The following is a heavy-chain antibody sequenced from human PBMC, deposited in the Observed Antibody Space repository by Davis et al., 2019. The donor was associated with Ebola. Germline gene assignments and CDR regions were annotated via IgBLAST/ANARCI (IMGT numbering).Heavy chain of an antibody. CDR2: INHSGST. J-gene: IGHJ4*02. Sequence: MPGGSLRLSCAVYGGSFSGYYWSWIRQPPGKGLEWIGEINHSGSTNYNPSLKSRVTISVDKSKNQFSLNLNSVTAADTAVYYCAKTKQQLEYFDYWGQGTLVTVSS. CDR3: AKTKQQLEYFDY. D-gene: IGHD6-13*01. CDR1: GGSFSGYY. V-gene: IGHV4-34*01.